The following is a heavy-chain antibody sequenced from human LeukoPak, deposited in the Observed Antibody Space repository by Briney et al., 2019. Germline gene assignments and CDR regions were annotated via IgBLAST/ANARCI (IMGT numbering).Heavy chain of an antibody. CDR2: INHNGST. CDR1: GGSFSGYY. J-gene: IGHJ6*04. V-gene: IGHV4-34*01. D-gene: IGHD2-2*01. CDR3: ARGPKDGCSSTSCYAGYYYYYGMDV. Sequence: SETLSLTCAVYGGSFSGYYWSWIRQPPGKGLEWIGEINHNGSTNYNPSLKSRVTISVDTSKNQFSLKLSSVTAADTAVYYCARGPKDGCSSTSCYAGYYYYYGMDVWGKGTTVTVSS.